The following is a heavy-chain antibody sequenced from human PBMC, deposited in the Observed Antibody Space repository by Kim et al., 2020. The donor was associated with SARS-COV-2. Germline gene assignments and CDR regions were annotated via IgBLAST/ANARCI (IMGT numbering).Heavy chain of an antibody. V-gene: IGHV3-23*01. CDR3: AKDRGHYYDSGYYYFDAFDI. D-gene: IGHD3-22*01. Sequence: GGSLRLSCAASGFTFSTYAMSWVRQAPGKGLEWVSAISGVGGNTYYADSVKGRFTISRDNSKNTLYLQMISLRAEDTAVYHCAKDRGHYYDSGYYYFDAFDIWGQGTMVTVSS. CDR1: GFTFSTYA. J-gene: IGHJ3*02. CDR2: ISGVGGNT.